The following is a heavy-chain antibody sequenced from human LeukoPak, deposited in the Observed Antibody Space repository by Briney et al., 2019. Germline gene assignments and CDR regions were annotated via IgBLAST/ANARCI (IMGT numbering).Heavy chain of an antibody. Sequence: PGGSLRLSCAASGFTFSSYSMNWVRQAPGKGLEWVSYISSSSSTIYYADSVKGRFTISRDNAKNSLYLQMNSLSAEDTAVYYCARDPGYCSGGSCYDFDYWGQGTLVTVSS. D-gene: IGHD2-15*01. CDR3: ARDPGYCSGGSCYDFDY. V-gene: IGHV3-48*01. CDR1: GFTFSSYS. J-gene: IGHJ4*02. CDR2: ISSSSSTI.